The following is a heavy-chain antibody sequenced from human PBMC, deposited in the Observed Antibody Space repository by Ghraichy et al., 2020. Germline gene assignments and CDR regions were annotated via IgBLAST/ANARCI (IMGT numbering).Heavy chain of an antibody. CDR2: IYYSGST. V-gene: IGHV4-39*01. CDR1: GGSISSSSYY. CDR3: ATLGGLELLWFGDPSSHFDY. D-gene: IGHD3-10*01. J-gene: IGHJ4*02. Sequence: SETLSLTCTVSGGSISSSSYYWGWIRQPPGKGLEWIGSIYYSGSTYYNPSLKSRVTISVDTSKNQFSLKLSPVTAADTAVYYCATLGGLELLWFGDPSSHFDYWGQGTLVTVSS.